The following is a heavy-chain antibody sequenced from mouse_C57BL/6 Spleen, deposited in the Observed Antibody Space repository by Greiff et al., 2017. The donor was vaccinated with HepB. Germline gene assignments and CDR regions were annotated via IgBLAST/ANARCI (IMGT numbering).Heavy chain of an antibody. CDR3: AREYFDV. J-gene: IGHJ1*03. CDR1: GFTFSDYG. Sequence: EVKLQESGGGLVKPGGSLKLSCAASGFTFSDYGMHWVRQAPEKGLEWVAYISSGSSIIYYADTVKGRCTISRDNAKNTLFLQMTSLRSEDTAMYYCAREYFDVWGTGTTVTVSS. CDR2: ISSGSSII. V-gene: IGHV5-17*01.